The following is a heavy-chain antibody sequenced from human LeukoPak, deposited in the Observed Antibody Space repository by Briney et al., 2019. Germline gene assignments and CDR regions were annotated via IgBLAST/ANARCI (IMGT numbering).Heavy chain of an antibody. Sequence: GGSLRLSCAASGFTFSSNSMNWVRQAPGKGLEWVSSISSSSSYIYYADSVKGRFTISRDNAKNSLYLQMNSLRAEDTAVYYCASLDIVATIPYYYYGMDVWGKGTTVTVSS. CDR2: ISSSSSYI. CDR1: GFTFSSNS. V-gene: IGHV3-21*01. D-gene: IGHD5-12*01. CDR3: ASLDIVATIPYYYYGMDV. J-gene: IGHJ6*04.